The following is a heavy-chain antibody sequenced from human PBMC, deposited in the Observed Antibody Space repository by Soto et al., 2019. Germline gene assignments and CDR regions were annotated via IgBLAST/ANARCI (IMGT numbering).Heavy chain of an antibody. CDR3: AHSLIGYYYDSSGSKWLYP. V-gene: IGHV2-5*02. J-gene: IGHJ5*02. CDR2: IYWEDDK. Sequence: QITLKESGPTLVKHTQTITLTCTFSGFSLSTSGVGVGWIRQPPGKALEWLALIYWEDDKRYSPSQNSRLTITKDTSKNKFIHTKTKMETVDTATYYCAHSLIGYYYDSSGSKWLYPWGQGNRGTVSS. CDR1: GFSLSTSGVG. D-gene: IGHD3-22*01.